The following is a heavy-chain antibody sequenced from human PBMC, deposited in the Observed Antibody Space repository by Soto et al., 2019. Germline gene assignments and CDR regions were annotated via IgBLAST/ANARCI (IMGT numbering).Heavy chain of an antibody. D-gene: IGHD3-10*01. J-gene: IGHJ4*02. V-gene: IGHV3-30-3*01. CDR3: AKNYYGSGSYLGPFGF. CDR2: ISYDGSNK. CDR1: GFTFSNYA. Sequence: PGGSLRLSCAASGFTFSNYAIHWVRQAPGRGLEWVAVISYDGSNKYYADSVKGRFTISRDNSMHTLYLQMNSLRAEDTAVYYCAKNYYGSGSYLGPFGFWGQGTLVTVS.